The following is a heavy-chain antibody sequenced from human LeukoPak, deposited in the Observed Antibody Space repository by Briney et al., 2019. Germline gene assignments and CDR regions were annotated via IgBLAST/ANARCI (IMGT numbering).Heavy chain of an antibody. J-gene: IGHJ4*02. Sequence: ASVTVSFTASGYTFTGYYMHWVRQAPGQGLEWMGWINPNSGGTNYAQKFQGRVTMTRDTSISTAYMELSRLRSDDKAVYYCARESGGSSSLFDYWGRGRLVAVSS. CDR3: ARESGGSSSLFDY. CDR2: INPNSGGT. D-gene: IGHD6-6*01. CDR1: GYTFTGYY. V-gene: IGHV1-2*02.